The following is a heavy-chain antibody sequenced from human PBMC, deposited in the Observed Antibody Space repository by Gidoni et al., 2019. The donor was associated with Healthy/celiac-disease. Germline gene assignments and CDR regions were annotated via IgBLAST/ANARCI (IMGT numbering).Heavy chain of an antibody. V-gene: IGHV3-30*18. CDR2: ISYDGSNK. CDR3: AKELVSPSYYYYMDV. Sequence: QVQLVESGGGLVQPGRSLRLACASSGFTFSSYGMHWVRQAPGKGLEWVAVISYDGSNKYYADSVKGRFTISRDNSKNTLYLQMNSLRAEDTAVYYCAKELVSPSYYYYMDVWGKGTTVTVSS. J-gene: IGHJ6*03. CDR1: GFTFSSYG.